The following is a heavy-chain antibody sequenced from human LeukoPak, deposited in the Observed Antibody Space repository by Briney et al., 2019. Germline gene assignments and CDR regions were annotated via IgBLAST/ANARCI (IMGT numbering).Heavy chain of an antibody. CDR3: GKGGATSASPSDY. CDR2: ISSSGIST. Sequence: RGSLRLSCAASGFTFSSYAMSWVRQAPGKGLEWVSSISSSGISTYYTDSVKGRFTISRDNNKNTLYLQMSRRREEDTAVYYCGKGGATSASPSDYWGQGTLATVSS. CDR1: GFTFSSYA. D-gene: IGHD1-26*01. V-gene: IGHV3-23*01. J-gene: IGHJ4*02.